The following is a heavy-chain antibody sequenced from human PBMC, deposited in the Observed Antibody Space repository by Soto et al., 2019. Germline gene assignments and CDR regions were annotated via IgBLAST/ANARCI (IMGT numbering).Heavy chain of an antibody. CDR1: GFSLSTSGVG. V-gene: IGHV2-5*02. D-gene: IGHD6-13*01. CDR2: IYWDDDK. Sequence: SGPTRVKPTHTLTLTCTFSGFSLSTSGVGVGWIRQPPGKALEWLALIYWDDDKRYSPSLKSRLTITKDTSKNQVVLTMTNMDPVDTATYYCAHRRGSSSFGNWFDPWGQGTLVTVSS. J-gene: IGHJ5*02. CDR3: AHRRGSSSFGNWFDP.